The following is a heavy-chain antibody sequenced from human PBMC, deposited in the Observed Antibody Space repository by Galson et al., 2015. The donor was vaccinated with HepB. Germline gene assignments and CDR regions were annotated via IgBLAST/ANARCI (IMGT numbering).Heavy chain of an antibody. J-gene: IGHJ4*03. CDR3: ARDEESSYGDYRGYFDY. CDR2: ISSSSLYI. Sequence: SLRLSCAASGFSFRSYSMNWVRQAPGKGLEWVSSISSSSLYIYYADSVKGRFTISRDNAKNSLYLQMNSLRAEDTAVYYCARDEESSYGDYRGYFDYWGQGTTVTVSS. D-gene: IGHD4-17*01. CDR1: GFSFRSYS. V-gene: IGHV3-21*01.